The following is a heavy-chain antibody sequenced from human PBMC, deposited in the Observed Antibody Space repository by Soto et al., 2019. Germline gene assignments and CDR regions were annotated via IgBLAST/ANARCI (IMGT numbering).Heavy chain of an antibody. CDR2: IWYDGSNK. J-gene: IGHJ4*02. CDR1: EFTFNSYG. D-gene: IGHD5-18*01. Sequence: PGGSLRLSCAASEFTFNSYGMHWVRQAPGKGLEWVAVIWYDGSNKYYADSVKGRFTISRDNSKNTLYLQMNSLRAEDTAVYYCARGPGNRSYGLIGFDYWGQGTLVTVSS. CDR3: ARGPGNRSYGLIGFDY. V-gene: IGHV3-33*01.